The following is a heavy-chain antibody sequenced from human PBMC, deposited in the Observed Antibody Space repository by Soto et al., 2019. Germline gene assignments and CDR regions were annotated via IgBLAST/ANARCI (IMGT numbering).Heavy chain of an antibody. CDR1: GGSISSSNW. CDR2: IYHSGST. V-gene: IGHV4-4*03. D-gene: IGHD3-10*01. Sequence: PETLSLTCAVSGGSISSSNWWSWVRQPPGKGLEWIGEIYHSGSTNYNPSLKSRVTISVDKSKNQFSLKLSSVTAADTAVYYCARDLGTMVRGLLVNYYGMDVWGQGTTVTVSS. CDR3: ARDLGTMVRGLLVNYYGMDV. J-gene: IGHJ6*02.